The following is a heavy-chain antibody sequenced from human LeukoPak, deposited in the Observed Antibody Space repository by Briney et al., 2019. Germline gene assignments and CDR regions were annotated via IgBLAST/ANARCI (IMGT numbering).Heavy chain of an antibody. CDR1: GYTFTSYD. Sequence: ASVKVSCKASGYTFTSYDINWVRQATGQGLEWMGWMNPNSGNTSYAQKFQGRVTMTRSTSISTAYMELSSLRFEDTAVYFCTRSVRNGHFDYWGQGTLVTVSS. CDR2: MNPNSGNT. V-gene: IGHV1-8*02. CDR3: TRSVRNGHFDY. J-gene: IGHJ4*02. D-gene: IGHD2-8*01.